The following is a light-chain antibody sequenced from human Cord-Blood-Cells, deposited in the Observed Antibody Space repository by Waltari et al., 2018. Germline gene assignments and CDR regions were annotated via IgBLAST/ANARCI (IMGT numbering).Light chain of an antibody. CDR3: CSYAGSSTYV. J-gene: IGLJ1*01. V-gene: IGLV2-23*01. CDR2: EGS. Sequence: QSALTHTASVSGSPGQSLTIPCTGTSSYVGSSNLVSWYQQHPGKAPKLMIYEGSKRPSGVSNRFSGSKSGNTASLTISGLQAEDEADYYCCSYAGSSTYVFGTGTKVTVL. CDR1: SSYVGSSNL.